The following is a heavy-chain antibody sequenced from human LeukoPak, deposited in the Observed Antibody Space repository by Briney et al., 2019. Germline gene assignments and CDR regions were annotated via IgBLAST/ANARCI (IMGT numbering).Heavy chain of an antibody. V-gene: IGHV4-59*01. D-gene: IGHD5-24*01. CDR1: GGSISSYY. Sequence: SETLSLTCTVSGGSISSYYWSWIRQPPGKGLEWIGYIYYSGSTNYNPSLKSRVTMSVDTSKNQFSLKLSSVTAADTAVYYCARVGEMATIGDAFDIWGQGTMVTVSS. J-gene: IGHJ3*02. CDR2: IYYSGST. CDR3: ARVGEMATIGDAFDI.